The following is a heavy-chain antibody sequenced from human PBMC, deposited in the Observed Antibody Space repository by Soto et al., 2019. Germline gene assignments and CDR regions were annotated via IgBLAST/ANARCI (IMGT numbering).Heavy chain of an antibody. J-gene: IGHJ4*02. D-gene: IGHD2-21*02. CDR2: ISAYNGNT. CDR3: ARDNKTPVVVTATYDY. Sequence: GASVKVSCKASGYTFTSYGISWVRQAPGQGLEWMGWISAYNGNTNYAQKLQGRVTMTTDTSTSTAYMELRSLRSDDTAVYYCARDNKTPVVVTATYDYWGQGTLVAVSA. V-gene: IGHV1-18*01. CDR1: GYTFTSYG.